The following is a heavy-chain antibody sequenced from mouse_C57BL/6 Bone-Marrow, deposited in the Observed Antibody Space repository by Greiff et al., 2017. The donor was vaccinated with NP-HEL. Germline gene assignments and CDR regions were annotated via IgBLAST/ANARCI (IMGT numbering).Heavy chain of an antibody. V-gene: IGHV1-26*01. CDR3: ARWGYGTYWYFDV. CDR2: INPNNGGT. CDR1: GFTFTDYY. D-gene: IGHD1-1*01. Sequence: EVQLQQSGPELVKPGASVKISCKASGFTFTDYYMNWVKQTHGTSLEWIGDINPNNGGTSYNQKFKGKSTLTVDKSSSTAYMELRSLTSEDSAVYYCARWGYGTYWYFDVWGTGTTVTVAS. J-gene: IGHJ1*03.